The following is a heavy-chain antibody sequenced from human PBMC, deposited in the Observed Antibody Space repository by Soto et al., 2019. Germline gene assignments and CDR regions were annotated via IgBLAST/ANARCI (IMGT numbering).Heavy chain of an antibody. Sequence: GGSLRLSCAASGFTVSSNYMSWVRQAPGKGLEWVSVIYSGGSTYYADSVKGRFTISRDNSKNTLYLQMNSLRAEDTAVYYCARDKAVEGMDVWGQGTTVTVSS. CDR2: IYSGGST. CDR3: ARDKAVEGMDV. D-gene: IGHD3-3*01. CDR1: GFTVSSNY. V-gene: IGHV3-53*01. J-gene: IGHJ6*02.